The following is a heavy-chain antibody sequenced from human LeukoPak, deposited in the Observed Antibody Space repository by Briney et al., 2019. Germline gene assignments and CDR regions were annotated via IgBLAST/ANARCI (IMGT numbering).Heavy chain of an antibody. J-gene: IGHJ4*02. Sequence: SETLSLTCTVSGGSISSYYWSWIRQPAGKGLEWIGRIYTSGSTNYSPSLKSRVTMSVDTSKNQFSLKLSSVTAADTAVYYCARDSDDSSGGNFDYWGQGTLVTVSS. CDR1: GGSISSYY. CDR2: IYTSGST. D-gene: IGHD3-22*01. V-gene: IGHV4-4*07. CDR3: ARDSDDSSGGNFDY.